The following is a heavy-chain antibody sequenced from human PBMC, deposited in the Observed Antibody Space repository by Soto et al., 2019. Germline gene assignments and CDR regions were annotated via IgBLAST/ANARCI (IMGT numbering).Heavy chain of an antibody. V-gene: IGHV1-8*01. D-gene: IGHD6-19*01. CDR2: MNPNSGNT. Sequence: ASVKVSCKASGYTFTSYDINWVRQATGQGLEWMGWMNPNSGNTGYAQRFQGRVTMTRNTSISTAYMELSSLRAEDTAVYYCAKDRYSSGWYFDYWGQGTLVTVSS. CDR3: AKDRYSSGWYFDY. J-gene: IGHJ4*02. CDR1: GYTFTSYD.